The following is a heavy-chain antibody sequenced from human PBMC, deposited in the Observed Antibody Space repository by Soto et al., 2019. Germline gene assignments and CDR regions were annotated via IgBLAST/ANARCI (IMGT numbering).Heavy chain of an antibody. CDR2: ISAHNGNT. CDR1: GYTFTSYG. V-gene: IGHV1-18*01. J-gene: IGHJ4*02. Sequence: QVHLVQSGAEVKKPGASVKVSCKASGYTFTSYGITWVRQAPGQGLEWMGWISAHNGNTDYAQKLQGRVIVTRDTSTSPAYMELRSLISADSAVYYCARGRSGDYWGQGALVTVSS. CDR3: ARGRSGDY.